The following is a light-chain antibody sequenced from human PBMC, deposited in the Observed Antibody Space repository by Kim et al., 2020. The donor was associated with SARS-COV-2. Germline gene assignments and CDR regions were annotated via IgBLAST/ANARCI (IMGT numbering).Light chain of an antibody. J-gene: IGLJ3*02. V-gene: IGLV3-21*04. CDR2: YDS. CDR3: QVWDSSSDHWV. Sequence: PGKTAKITCGGNNIGSKSVHWYQQEPGQAPVLVIYYDSDRPSGIPERFSGSNSGNTATLTISRVEAGDEADYYCQVWDSSSDHWVFGGGTQLTVL. CDR1: NIGSKS.